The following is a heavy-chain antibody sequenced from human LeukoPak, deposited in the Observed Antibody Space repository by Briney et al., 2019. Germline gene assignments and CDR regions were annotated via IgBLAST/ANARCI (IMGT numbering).Heavy chain of an antibody. D-gene: IGHD3-22*01. V-gene: IGHV3-21*01. CDR3: ARDDSSGYYSDYFDY. J-gene: IGHJ4*02. CDR2: ISSSSSYI. Sequence: GGSLRLSCAASGFTFSSYSMNWVRQAPGKGLEWVSSISSSSSYIYYADSVKGRFTIPRDNAKNSLYLQMNSLRAEDTAVYYCARDDSSGYYSDYFDYWGQGTLVTVSS. CDR1: GFTFSSYS.